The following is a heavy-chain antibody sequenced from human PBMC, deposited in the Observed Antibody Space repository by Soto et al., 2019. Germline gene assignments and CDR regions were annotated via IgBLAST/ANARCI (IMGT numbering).Heavy chain of an antibody. CDR2: IYYSGTA. CDR1: GGSISSSSYY. D-gene: IGHD4-17*01. J-gene: IGHJ3*02. Sequence: SETLSLTCTVSGGSISSSSYYWGWIRQPPGKGLEWIGSIYYSGTAHYTPSLKSRLTISVDTSKNQFSLNLSAVTAADTAVYYCARRATTVTYDAFDIWGQGTMVTVSS. CDR3: ARRATTVTYDAFDI. V-gene: IGHV4-39*01.